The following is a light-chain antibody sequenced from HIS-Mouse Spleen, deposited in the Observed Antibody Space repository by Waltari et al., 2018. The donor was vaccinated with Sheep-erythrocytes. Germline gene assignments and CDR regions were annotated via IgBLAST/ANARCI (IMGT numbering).Light chain of an antibody. V-gene: IGLV1-44*01. CDR3: SSYAGSNNWV. J-gene: IGLJ3*02. Sequence: QSVLTQPPSASGTPGQRVTISCSGSSSNIGSNTVNWYQQLPGTAPKLMIYEVSKRHSGVPDSFSGSKSGNTASLTVSGLQAEDEADYYCSSYAGSNNWVFGEGTKLTVL. CDR2: EVS. CDR1: SSNIGSNT.